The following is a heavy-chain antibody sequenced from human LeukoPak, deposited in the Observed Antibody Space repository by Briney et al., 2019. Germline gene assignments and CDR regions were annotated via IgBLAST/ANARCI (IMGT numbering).Heavy chain of an antibody. D-gene: IGHD6-13*01. CDR1: GGSFSGYY. CDR2: INHSGST. Sequence: SETLSLTCAVYGGSFSGYYWSWIRQPPGKGLEWIGEINHSGSTNYNPSLKSRVTISVDTSKNQFSLKLSSVTAADTAVYYCGRGRIAAAGIAGWFDPWGQGTLVTVSS. CDR3: GRGRIAAAGIAGWFDP. J-gene: IGHJ5*02. V-gene: IGHV4-34*01.